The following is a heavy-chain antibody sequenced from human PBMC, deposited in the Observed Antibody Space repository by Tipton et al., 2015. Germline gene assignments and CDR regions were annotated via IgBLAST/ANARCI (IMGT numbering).Heavy chain of an antibody. Sequence: TLSLTCAVYGGSFSGYYWSWIRQHPGKGLEWIGYFSYNGTTYYNPSLKSRLTISIDAPRDSFSLRLKSVTAADTAVYYCARVLPSYGLIRGTYRFPGDSIAIWGQGTMVTVTS. V-gene: IGHV4-31*11. CDR1: GGSFSGYY. CDR3: ARVLPSYGLIRGTYRFPGDSIAI. D-gene: IGHD3-16*02. J-gene: IGHJ3*02. CDR2: FSYNGTT.